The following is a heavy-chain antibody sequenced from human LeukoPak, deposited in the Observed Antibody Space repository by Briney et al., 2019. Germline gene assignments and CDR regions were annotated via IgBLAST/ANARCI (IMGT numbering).Heavy chain of an antibody. Sequence: GASVKVSCRASGYTFTGYYMHWVRQAPGQGLEWMGWINPNSGGTNYAQKFQGRVTMTRDTSISTAYMELSGLRSDDTAVYYCARDGIAAAGTEGYYYYYMDVWGKGTTVTVSS. CDR3: ARDGIAAAGTEGYYYYYMDV. V-gene: IGHV1-2*02. CDR2: INPNSGGT. CDR1: GYTFTGYY. D-gene: IGHD6-13*01. J-gene: IGHJ6*03.